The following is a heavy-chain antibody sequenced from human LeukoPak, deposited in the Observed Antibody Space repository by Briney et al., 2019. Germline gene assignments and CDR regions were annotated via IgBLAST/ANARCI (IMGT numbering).Heavy chain of an antibody. CDR1: GFTSSSYG. D-gene: IGHD4-17*01. CDR2: ISGGGGST. V-gene: IGHV3-23*01. J-gene: IGHJ4*02. Sequence: GSLRLSCAASGFTSSSYGMHWVRQAPGKGLEWVSTISGGGGSTYYADSVKGRFTISRDNSKNTVYLQMSDLRAEDTAVYYCAKITKATTPNYWGQGTLVTVSS. CDR3: AKITKATTPNY.